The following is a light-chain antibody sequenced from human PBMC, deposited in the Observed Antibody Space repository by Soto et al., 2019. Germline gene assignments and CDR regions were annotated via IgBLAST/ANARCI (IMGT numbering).Light chain of an antibody. J-gene: IGKJ2*01. CDR1: QSVSTFLGSY. V-gene: IGKV3-15*01. CDR3: QQYSNWLYT. Sequence: EIVMTQSPATLSVSPGDRATLSCRASQSVSTFLGSYLAWYQQKPGQAPRLLIYGASTRATGIPARFSGSGSGTDFTLTISSLQSEDSAIYYCQQYSNWLYTFGQGTKLEIK. CDR2: GAS.